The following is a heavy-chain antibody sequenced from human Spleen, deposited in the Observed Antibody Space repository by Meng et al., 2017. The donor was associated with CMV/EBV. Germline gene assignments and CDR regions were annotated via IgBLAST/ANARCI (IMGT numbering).Heavy chain of an antibody. J-gene: IGHJ3*02. V-gene: IGHV3-53*01. Sequence: GESLKISCAASGFSVSNYYMSWVRQAPGKGLEWVSIIYTGGTTYYADSVKGRFTISRDNSKNTLYLQMNSLRAEDTAVYYCAKAITGTTRVHAFDIWGQGTMVTVSS. CDR3: AKAITGTTRVHAFDI. D-gene: IGHD1-7*01. CDR1: GFSVSNYY. CDR2: IYTGGTT.